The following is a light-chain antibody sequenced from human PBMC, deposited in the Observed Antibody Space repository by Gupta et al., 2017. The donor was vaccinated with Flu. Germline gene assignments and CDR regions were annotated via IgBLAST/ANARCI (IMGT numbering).Light chain of an antibody. V-gene: IGKV1-39*01. CDR1: QSVSAY. CDR2: ATS. J-gene: IGKJ2*02. CDR3: QQTLSIPRT. Sequence: DIQMTQSPSSLSASVGDRVTISCRASQSVSAYLNWYQQKPGKAPKLLISATSTLQSGVPSRFSGSRSGTDFTLTISSLQREDFATYYCQQTLSIPRTFGQGTKLESK.